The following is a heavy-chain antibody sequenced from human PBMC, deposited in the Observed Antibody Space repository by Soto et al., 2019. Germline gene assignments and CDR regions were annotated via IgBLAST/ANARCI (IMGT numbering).Heavy chain of an antibody. CDR3: AHRRSSSRKYYFDY. CDR1: GYSFASYL. J-gene: IGHJ4*02. V-gene: IGHV5-51*01. CDR2: IYPGDSDT. Sequence: GESLKISCKGSGYSFASYLIAWVRQMPGKGLEWMGIIYPGDSDTRYSPSFQGQVTISVDKSISTAYLQWTSLKASDTAMYYCAHRRSSSRKYYFDYWGQGTLVTVSS. D-gene: IGHD2-2*01.